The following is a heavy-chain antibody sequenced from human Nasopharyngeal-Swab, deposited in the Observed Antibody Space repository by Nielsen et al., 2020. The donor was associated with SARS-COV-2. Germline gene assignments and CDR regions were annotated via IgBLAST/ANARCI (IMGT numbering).Heavy chain of an antibody. CDR2: ISAYNGNT. J-gene: IGHJ4*02. V-gene: IGHV1-18*01. CDR3: ARHESRAELYYFDY. D-gene: IGHD1-26*01. CDR1: GYTFTSYG. Sequence: ASVKAPCKAPGYTFTSYGISWVRQAPGQGLEWMGWISAYNGNTNYAQKLQGRVTMTTDTSTSTAYMELRSLRSDDTAVYYCARHESRAELYYFDYWGQGTLVTVSS.